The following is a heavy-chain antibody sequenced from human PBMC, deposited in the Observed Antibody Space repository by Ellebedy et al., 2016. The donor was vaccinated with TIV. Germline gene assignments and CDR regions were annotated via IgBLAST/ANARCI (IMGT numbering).Heavy chain of an antibody. D-gene: IGHD2-15*01. J-gene: IGHJ4*02. V-gene: IGHV3-53*01. CDR3: ARDRHCVGGRCYSV. CDR1: GFTVNNNY. Sequence: PGGSLGLSCAASGFTVNNNYMRWFRQAPGKGLEWVSLIYSGGDRYYADSVKGRFTISRDNSNNTVYLQMNSLRVEDTAVYYCARDRHCVGGRCYSVWGQGTLVTVSS. CDR2: IYSGGDR.